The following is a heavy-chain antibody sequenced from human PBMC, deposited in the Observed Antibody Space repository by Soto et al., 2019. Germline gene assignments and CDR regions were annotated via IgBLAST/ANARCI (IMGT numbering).Heavy chain of an antibody. Sequence: SQTLSLTCAISGNSVSSNSAAWHWIRQSPSRGLEWLGRTYYRSKWYTDYAVSVKTRITISPDISKNQFSLQLNSVTPEDTAVYYCTFVYGSGIGGCFDPWGQGTLVTAPQ. V-gene: IGHV6-1*01. D-gene: IGHD3-10*01. J-gene: IGHJ5*02. CDR3: TFVYGSGIGGCFDP. CDR1: GNSVSSNSAA. CDR2: TYYRSKWYT.